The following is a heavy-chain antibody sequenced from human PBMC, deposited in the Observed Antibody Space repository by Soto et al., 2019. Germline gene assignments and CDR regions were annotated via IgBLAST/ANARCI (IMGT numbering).Heavy chain of an antibody. D-gene: IGHD5-12*01. Sequence: GGSLRLSCAVSGFTFSRYTMNWVRQAPGRGLEWVSSISTSDHTYYADSAEGRFTISRDNAESSLFLQMSSLRPDDTAVYYCARDPPTPGYSGYAFDNWGQGALVTVSS. CDR2: ISTSDHT. CDR1: GFTFSRYT. J-gene: IGHJ4*02. V-gene: IGHV3-21*01. CDR3: ARDPPTPGYSGYAFDN.